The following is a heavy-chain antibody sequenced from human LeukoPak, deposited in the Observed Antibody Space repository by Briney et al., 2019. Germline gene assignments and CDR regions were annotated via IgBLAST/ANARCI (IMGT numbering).Heavy chain of an antibody. V-gene: IGHV5-51*01. CDR1: GYSFTNYW. CDR2: IYAGDSDT. D-gene: IGHD6-13*01. J-gene: IGHJ3*02. CDR3: ARPAEYSSSVGPFDI. Sequence: GESLKISCKGSGYSFTNYWIGWVRQMPGKGLEWMGIIYAGDSDTRYSPSFQGQVTISADKSISTAYLQWSSLKASDTAMYYCARPAEYSSSVGPFDIWGQGTMVTVSS.